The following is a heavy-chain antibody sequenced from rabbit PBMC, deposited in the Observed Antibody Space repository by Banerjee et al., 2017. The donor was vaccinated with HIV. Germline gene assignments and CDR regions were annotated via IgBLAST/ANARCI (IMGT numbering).Heavy chain of an antibody. V-gene: IGHV1S47*01. CDR1: GFDFSSKV. D-gene: IGHD4-2*01. J-gene: IGHJ6*01. CDR3: ARDIGQNAGCYHL. CDR2: IYAGSSGST. Sequence: QERLVESGGGLVQPEGSLTLTCKASGFDFSSKVMCWFRQAPGKGPEWIACIYAGSSGSTYYASWAKGRFTITRSTSLNTVTLQLTSLTAADTATYFCARDIGQNAGCYHLWGPGTLVTVS.